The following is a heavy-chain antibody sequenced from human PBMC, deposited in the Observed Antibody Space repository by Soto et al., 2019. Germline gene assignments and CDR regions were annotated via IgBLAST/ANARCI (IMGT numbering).Heavy chain of an antibody. CDR3: AKRRITVNMGTFDY. CDR2: ISDSGGST. J-gene: IGHJ4*02. Sequence: EVQLLESGGGLVQPGGSLRLSCAASGFTFSTYAINWVRQAPGKGLEWVSAISDSGGSTFYADSVKGRFTTSRDNSKNTLDLQMNSLRAEDTAVYYCAKRRITVNMGTFDYWGQGTLVTVSS. V-gene: IGHV3-23*01. CDR1: GFTFSTYA. D-gene: IGHD1-20*01.